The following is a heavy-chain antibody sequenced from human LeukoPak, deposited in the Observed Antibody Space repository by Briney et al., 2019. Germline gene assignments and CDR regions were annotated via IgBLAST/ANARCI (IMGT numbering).Heavy chain of an antibody. J-gene: IGHJ3*02. D-gene: IGHD4-17*01. CDR3: ASSHDYGDYGGAFDI. V-gene: IGHV4-30-4*01. CDR1: GGSISSGDYY. Sequence: PSETLSLNCTVSGGSISSGDYYWRWIRQPPGKGLEWIGYIYYSGSTYYNPSLKSRVTISVDTSKNQFSLKLSSVTAADTAVYYCASSHDYGDYGGAFDIWGQGTMVTVSS. CDR2: IYYSGST.